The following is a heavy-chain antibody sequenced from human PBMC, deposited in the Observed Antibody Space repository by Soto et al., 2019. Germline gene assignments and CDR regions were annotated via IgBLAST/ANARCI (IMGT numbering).Heavy chain of an antibody. CDR3: ARFWSGYSGYEEYYFDY. CDR1: GGSISSYY. V-gene: IGHV4-59*08. Sequence: SETLSLTCTVSGGSISSYYWSWIRQPPGKGLEWIGYIYYSGSTNYNPPLKSRVTISVDTSKNQFSLKLSSVTAADTAVYYCARFWSGYSGYEEYYFDYWGQGTLVTVSS. CDR2: IYYSGST. D-gene: IGHD5-12*01. J-gene: IGHJ4*02.